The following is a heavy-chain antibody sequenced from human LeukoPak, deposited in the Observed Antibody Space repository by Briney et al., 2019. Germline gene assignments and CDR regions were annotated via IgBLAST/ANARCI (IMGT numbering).Heavy chain of an antibody. CDR1: GFTFSSYG. D-gene: IGHD2-21*02. CDR3: AKGAVDCGGDCYVDY. Sequence: GGSLRLSCAASGFTFSSYGMHWVRQAPGKGLEWVAVISYDGGAKEYGDSVKGRFTISRDNSQNTLYLQMNSLRADDTAVYYCAKGAVDCGGDCYVDYWGQGTLVTVSS. J-gene: IGHJ4*02. V-gene: IGHV3-30*18. CDR2: ISYDGGAK.